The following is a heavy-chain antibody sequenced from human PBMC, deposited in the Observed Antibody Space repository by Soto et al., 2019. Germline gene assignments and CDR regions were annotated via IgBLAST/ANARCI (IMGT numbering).Heavy chain of an antibody. V-gene: IGHV3-66*01. CDR1: GFTVSSNY. CDR2: IYSGGST. D-gene: IGHD1-1*01. J-gene: IGHJ4*02. Sequence: EVQLVESGGGLVQPGGSLRLSWAASGFTVSSNYMSWVRQAPGKGLEWGSVIYSGGSTYYADSVKGRFTISRDNSKNTLYLQMNSLRAEDTAVYYCARDPRWNDGEDCWGQGTLVTVSS. CDR3: ARDPRWNDGEDC.